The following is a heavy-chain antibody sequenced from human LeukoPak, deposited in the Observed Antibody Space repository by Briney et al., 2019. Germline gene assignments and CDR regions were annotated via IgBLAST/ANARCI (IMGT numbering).Heavy chain of an antibody. J-gene: IGHJ4*02. V-gene: IGHV4-31*03. CDR3: ARGGFFGSGSLFDS. CDR1: GGSVSSGGSY. Sequence: PSETLSLTCSVSGGSVSSGGSYWSWIRQHPGKGLEWIGYIYYSGYTFYSPSLESRVFISLDTSKNLFFLKFNSVTAADTAVYYCARGGFFGSGSLFDSWGQGTLVTVSS. CDR2: IYYSGYT. D-gene: IGHD3-10*01.